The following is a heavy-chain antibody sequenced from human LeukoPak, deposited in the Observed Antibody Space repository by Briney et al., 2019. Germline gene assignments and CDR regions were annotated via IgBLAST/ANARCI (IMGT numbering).Heavy chain of an antibody. CDR3: AKFSRSYCSSTRCSKYFDY. V-gene: IGHV3-23*01. J-gene: IGHJ4*02. CDR2: ISIDVDKT. D-gene: IGHD2-2*01. Sequence: AGGSLRLSCEASGFTFSRSAMTWVRQAPGKGLEWVSSISIDVDKTYYADSVKGRVTISRDNSKTTLYLQMNSLRAEDTAVYYCAKFSRSYCSSTRCSKYFDYWGKGTLVTVSS. CDR1: GFTFSRSA.